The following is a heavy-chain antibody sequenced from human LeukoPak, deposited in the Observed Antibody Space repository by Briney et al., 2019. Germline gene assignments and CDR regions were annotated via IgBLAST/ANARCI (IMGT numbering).Heavy chain of an antibody. CDR1: GGSFSGYY. J-gene: IGHJ4*02. CDR2: INHSGST. V-gene: IGHV4-34*01. Sequence: PSETLSLTCAVYGGSFSGYYWSWIRQPPGKGLERIGEINHSGSTNYNPSLKSRVTISVDTSKNQFSLKLSSVTAADTAVYYCARGSSLGYCSSTSCYSEDYWGQGTLVTVSS. D-gene: IGHD2-2*01. CDR3: ARGSSLGYCSSTSCYSEDY.